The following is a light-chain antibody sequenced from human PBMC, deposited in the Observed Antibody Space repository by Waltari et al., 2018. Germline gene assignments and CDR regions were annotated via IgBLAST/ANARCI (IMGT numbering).Light chain of an antibody. J-gene: IGKJ1*01. V-gene: IGKV3-20*01. CDR1: KSVGRY. CDR3: QKYVNLPAT. Sequence: EIVLTQSPGTLSLSPGARANLSCRANKSVGRYLAWYQQKPGQAPRLLIYDASTRATGIPDRFSGSGSGTDFSLTISRLESEDFAVYYCQKYVNLPATFGQGTKVEIK. CDR2: DAS.